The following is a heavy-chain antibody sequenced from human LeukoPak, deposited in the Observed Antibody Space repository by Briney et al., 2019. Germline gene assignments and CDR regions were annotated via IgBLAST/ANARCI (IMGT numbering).Heavy chain of an antibody. V-gene: IGHV3-21*01. CDR2: ISSGSTFI. D-gene: IGHD4-17*01. CDR1: GFTFSSYS. Sequence: GGSLRLSCAASGFTFSSYSMNWVRQAPGKGLEWVSFISSGSTFIYYADSVKGRFTISRDNTKNSLILQMNSLRAEDTAVYYCARVAYGDYGVFDYWGQGTLVTVSS. CDR3: ARVAYGDYGVFDY. J-gene: IGHJ4*02.